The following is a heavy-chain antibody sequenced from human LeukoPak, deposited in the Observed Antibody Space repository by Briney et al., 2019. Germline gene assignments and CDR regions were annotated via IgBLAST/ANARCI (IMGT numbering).Heavy chain of an antibody. CDR1: GGTFSSYA. V-gene: IGHV1-69*05. CDR2: IIPIFGTA. CDR3: ARVYQLGSGLNWFDP. Sequence: ASVKVSCKASGGTFSSYAISWVRQAPGQGLEWMGGIIPIFGTANYAQKFQGRVTITTDESTSTAYMELSSLRSEDTAVYYCARVYQLGSGLNWFDPWGQGTLVTVSS. D-gene: IGHD3-10*01. J-gene: IGHJ5*02.